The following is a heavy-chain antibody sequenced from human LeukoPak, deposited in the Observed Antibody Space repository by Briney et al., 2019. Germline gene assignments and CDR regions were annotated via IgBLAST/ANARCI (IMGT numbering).Heavy chain of an antibody. CDR3: ASGKYSAKYGSGSYYNRNGAFDI. J-gene: IGHJ3*02. CDR1: GGSISSYY. Sequence: LTCTVSGGSISSYYWSWIRQPPGKGLEWIGYIYYSGSTNYNPSLKSRVTISVDTSKIQFSLKLSSVTAADTAVYYCASGKYSAKYGSGSYYNRNGAFDIWGQGTMVTVSS. V-gene: IGHV4-59*01. D-gene: IGHD3-10*01. CDR2: IYYSGST.